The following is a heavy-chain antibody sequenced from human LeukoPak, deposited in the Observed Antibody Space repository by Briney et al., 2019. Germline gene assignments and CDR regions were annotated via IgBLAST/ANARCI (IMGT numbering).Heavy chain of an antibody. Sequence: GGSLRLSCAASGFTFSSYAMHWVRQAPGKGLEYVSAISSNGGSTYYANSVKGRFTISRDNSKNTLYLQMGSLRAEDMAVYYCARSRGGSYYFDYWGQGTLVTVSS. V-gene: IGHV3-64*01. D-gene: IGHD3-10*01. CDR3: ARSRGGSYYFDY. CDR2: ISSNGGST. J-gene: IGHJ4*02. CDR1: GFTFSSYA.